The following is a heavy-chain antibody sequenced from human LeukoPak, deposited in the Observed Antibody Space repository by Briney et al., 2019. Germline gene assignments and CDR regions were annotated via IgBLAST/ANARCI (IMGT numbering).Heavy chain of an antibody. J-gene: IGHJ3*02. CDR2: ISWNSGSI. V-gene: IGHV3-9*03. CDR3: AKGIAARPGDAFDI. CDR1: GFTFDDYA. Sequence: QPGRSLRLSCAASGFTFDDYAMHWVRQAPGKGLEWVSGISWNSGSIGYADSVKGRFTISRDNAKNSLYLQMNSLRAEDMALYYCAKGIAARPGDAFDIWGQGTMVTVSS. D-gene: IGHD6-6*01.